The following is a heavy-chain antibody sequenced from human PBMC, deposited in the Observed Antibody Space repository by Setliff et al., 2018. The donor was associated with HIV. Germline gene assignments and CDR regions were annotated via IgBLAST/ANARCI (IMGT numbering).Heavy chain of an antibody. V-gene: IGHV1-2*02. J-gene: IGHJ4*02. CDR2: INPNSGGT. D-gene: IGHD1-26*01. CDR3: ARVEEWELPYSDY. Sequence: GASVKVSCKAYGYTFTGHYMHWVRQAPGQGLEWMGWINPNSGGTNYAQKFQGRVTMTRDTSISTAYMELSRLRSDDTAVYYCARVEEWELPYSDYWGQGTQVTVSS. CDR1: GYTFTGHY.